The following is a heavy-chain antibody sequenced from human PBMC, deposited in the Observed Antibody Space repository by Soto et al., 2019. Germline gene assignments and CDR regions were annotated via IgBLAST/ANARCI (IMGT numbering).Heavy chain of an antibody. CDR1: GFDFSRYI. CDR3: AKWSGFGDL. CDR2: ITRSADLS. Sequence: PGGSRRRSCEASGFDFSRYIITWVRQAPGKGLEYVSGITRSADLSFYADSVRGRFTVSRDNFKNTAYLEMNNLRVEDTAVYYCAKWSGFGDLWGQGTLVTVSS. V-gene: IGHV3-23*01. J-gene: IGHJ4*02. D-gene: IGHD3-10*01.